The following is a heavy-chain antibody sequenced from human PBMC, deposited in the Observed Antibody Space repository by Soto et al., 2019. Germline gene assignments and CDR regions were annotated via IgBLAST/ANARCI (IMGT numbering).Heavy chain of an antibody. D-gene: IGHD1-7*01. J-gene: IGHJ6*02. V-gene: IGHV4-34*01. Sequence: PSEPVSRTCAVYCGSFSGYYWSCIRQPPWKGLEWIGEINHSGSSNYNPSLKSRVTISVDTSKNQFSLQLSSVNAPDTAVYYCSTGPGPTEYYGMDFLGPGTTVTVSS. CDR3: STGPGPTEYYGMDF. CDR2: INHSGSS. CDR1: CGSFSGYY.